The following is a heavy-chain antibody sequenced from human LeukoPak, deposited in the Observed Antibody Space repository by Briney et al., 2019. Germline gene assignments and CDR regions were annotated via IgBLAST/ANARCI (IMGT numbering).Heavy chain of an antibody. V-gene: IGHV1-18*01. D-gene: IGHD5-18*01. CDR3: ARYSYGPSHEHDY. Sequence: ASVTVSCTASGYTFASYDINWVRQATGQGFEWMGWISAYNGNTNYAQKLQGRVTMTTDTSTSTAYMELRSLRSDDTAVYYCARYSYGPSHEHDYWGQGTLVTVSS. CDR2: ISAYNGNT. CDR1: GYTFASYD. J-gene: IGHJ4*02.